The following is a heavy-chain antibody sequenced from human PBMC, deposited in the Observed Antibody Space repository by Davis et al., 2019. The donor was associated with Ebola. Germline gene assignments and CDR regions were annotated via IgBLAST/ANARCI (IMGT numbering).Heavy chain of an antibody. CDR1: GIIFSIYG. Sequence: GESLKISCAASGIIFSIYGLHWVRQAPGKGLEWVAVISSDGSKKSYADSVKGRFTISRDNTKNTVYLQMNNLRVEDTAVFYCAKRTRWGGFDIWGQGTMVTVSS. CDR2: ISSDGSKK. V-gene: IGHV3-30*18. J-gene: IGHJ3*02. CDR3: AKRTRWGGFDI. D-gene: IGHD7-27*01.